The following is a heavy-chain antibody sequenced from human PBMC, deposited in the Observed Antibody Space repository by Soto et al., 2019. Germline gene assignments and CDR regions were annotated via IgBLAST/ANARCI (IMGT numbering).Heavy chain of an antibody. Sequence: GGSLRLSCAASGFTVSSNYMSWVRQAPGKGLEWVSVIYSGGSTYYADSVKGRFTISRDNSKNTLYLQMNSLRAEDTAVYYCARDVRTYYYMDVWGKGTTVTVS. CDR3: ARDVRTYYYMDV. CDR2: IYSGGST. J-gene: IGHJ6*03. V-gene: IGHV3-66*01. CDR1: GFTVSSNY.